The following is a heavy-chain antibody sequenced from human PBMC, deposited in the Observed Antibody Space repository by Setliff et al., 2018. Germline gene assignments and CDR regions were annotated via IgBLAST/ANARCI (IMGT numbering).Heavy chain of an antibody. Sequence: ASVKVSCKTSGYTFINYGLSWMRQAPGQGLEWMGWISGYNGNTDYAQNLQGRVTMTRDTSISTAYMELSSLRSDDTAVYYCARDGISWLMWFDPWGQGTLVTVSS. D-gene: IGHD3-16*01. CDR1: GYTFINYG. CDR3: ARDGISWLMWFDP. V-gene: IGHV1-18*01. J-gene: IGHJ5*02. CDR2: ISGYNGNT.